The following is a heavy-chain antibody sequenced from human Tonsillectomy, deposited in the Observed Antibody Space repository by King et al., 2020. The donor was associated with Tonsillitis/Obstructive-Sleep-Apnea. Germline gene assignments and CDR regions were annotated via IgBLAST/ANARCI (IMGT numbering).Heavy chain of an antibody. CDR2: ISSNGGST. CDR1: GFTFSSYA. J-gene: IGHJ6*02. Sequence: VQLVESGGGLVQPGGSLRLSCSASGFTFSSYAMHWVRQAPGKGLEYVSAISSNGGSTYYADSVKGRFTISRDNSKNTLYLQMSSLRAEDTAVYYCVKGGDIVVVPAAPPYYYYGMDVWGQGTTVTVSS. V-gene: IGHV3-64D*06. CDR3: VKGGDIVVVPAAPPYYYYGMDV. D-gene: IGHD2-2*01.